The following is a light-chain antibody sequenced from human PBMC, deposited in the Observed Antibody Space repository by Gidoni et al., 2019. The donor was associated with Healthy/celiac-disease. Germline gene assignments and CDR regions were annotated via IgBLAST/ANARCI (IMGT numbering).Light chain of an antibody. CDR1: SSDVGGYNY. CDR2: EVS. V-gene: IGLV2-14*01. J-gene: IGLJ3*02. Sequence: QSALTQPASVSGSPGPSLTIPCTGTSSDVGGYNYVSWYQQHPGKAPKLMIYEVSNRPSGVPDRFSGSKSGNTASLTISGLQAEDEADYYCSSYTSSSPWVFGGGTKLTVL. CDR3: SSYTSSSPWV.